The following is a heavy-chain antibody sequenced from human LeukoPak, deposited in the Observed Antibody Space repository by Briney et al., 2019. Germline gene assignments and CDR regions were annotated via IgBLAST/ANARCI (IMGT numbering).Heavy chain of an antibody. D-gene: IGHD3-22*01. CDR1: GGSFSGYY. CDR2: INHSGST. Sequence: SETLSLTCAVYGGSFSGYYWSWIRQPPGKGLEWIGEINHSGSTNYNPSLKSRVTISVDTSKNQFSLKLSSVTAADTAVYYCARHHYYDSSGYLRGLDYWGQGTLVTVSS. V-gene: IGHV4-34*01. J-gene: IGHJ4*02. CDR3: ARHHYYDSSGYLRGLDY.